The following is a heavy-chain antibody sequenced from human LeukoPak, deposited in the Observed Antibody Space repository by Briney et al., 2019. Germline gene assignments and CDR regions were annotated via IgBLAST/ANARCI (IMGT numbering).Heavy chain of an antibody. D-gene: IGHD4-17*01. J-gene: IGHJ4*02. CDR1: GFTFSNDA. CDR3: AKGFQTYGELSFDV. V-gene: IGHV3-23*01. CDR2: VSGSASNT. Sequence: PGGSLRLSCAASGFTFSNDAMSWVRQAPGKGLEWVSTVSGSASNTYYADSVKGRFTISRDNSKTTMYLQMNSLRADDTAVYYCAKGFQTYGELSFDVWGQGTLVAVSS.